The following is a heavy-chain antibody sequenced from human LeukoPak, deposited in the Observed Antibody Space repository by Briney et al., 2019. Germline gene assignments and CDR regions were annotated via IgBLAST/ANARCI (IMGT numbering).Heavy chain of an antibody. Sequence: ASVKVSCKASGYTFTSYGISWERQAPGQGLEWMGWISAYNGNTNYAQKLQSRVTMTTDTSTSTAYMELRSLRSDDTAVYYCARDRIFWVYGDYGEFFDYWGQGTLVNVSS. CDR2: ISAYNGNT. CDR1: GYTFTSYG. CDR3: ARDRIFWVYGDYGEFFDY. J-gene: IGHJ4*02. D-gene: IGHD4-17*01. V-gene: IGHV1-18*01.